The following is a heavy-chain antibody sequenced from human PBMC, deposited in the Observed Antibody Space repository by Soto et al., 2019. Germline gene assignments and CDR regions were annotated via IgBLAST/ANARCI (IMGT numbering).Heavy chain of an antibody. J-gene: IGHJ4*02. CDR2: ISSSGSTI. V-gene: IGHV3-11*01. D-gene: IGHD6-13*01. CDR3: AGVNSISWYRSVGLDN. Sequence: QVQLVESGGGLVKPGGSLRLSCAASGFTFSDYYMSWIRQAPGKGLEWVSYISSSGSTIYYADSVKGRFTISRDNAKNSLYLQMNSLRSEDTAVYYCAGVNSISWYRSVGLDNWGQGTLVTVSS. CDR1: GFTFSDYY.